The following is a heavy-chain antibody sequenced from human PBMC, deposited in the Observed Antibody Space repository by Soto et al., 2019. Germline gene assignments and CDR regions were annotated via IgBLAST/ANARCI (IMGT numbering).Heavy chain of an antibody. V-gene: IGHV4-31*03. CDR2: IYYSGST. Sequence: LSLTCTVSGGSIRSGGYYWSWVRQSPRRGLEWIGNIYYSGSTYYNPSLKSRLTISVDTSKNQFPLNLSSVTAADTAVYYCARDRLMATAGTARHYFGLDVWGQGTTVTVSS. D-gene: IGHD5-18*01. CDR1: GGSIRSGGYY. J-gene: IGHJ6*02. CDR3: ARDRLMATAGTARHYFGLDV.